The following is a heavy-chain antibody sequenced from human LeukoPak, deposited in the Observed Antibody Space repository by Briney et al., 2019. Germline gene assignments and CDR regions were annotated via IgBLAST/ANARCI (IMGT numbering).Heavy chain of an antibody. CDR2: IYYSGST. CDR1: GGSISSYY. V-gene: IGHV4-59*01. CDR3: AGTYYDFWSAYYDYYGMDV. Sequence: SETLSLTCTVSGGSISSYYWSWLRQPPGKGLEWIGYIYYSGSTNYNPSLKSRVTISVDTSKNQFSLKLSSVTAADTAVYYCAGTYYDFWSAYYDYYGMDVWGQGTTVTVSS. J-gene: IGHJ6*02. D-gene: IGHD3-3*01.